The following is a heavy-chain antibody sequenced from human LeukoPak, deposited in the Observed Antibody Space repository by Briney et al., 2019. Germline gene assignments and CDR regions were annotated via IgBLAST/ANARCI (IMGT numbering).Heavy chain of an antibody. CDR1: GGSISSYY. J-gene: IGHJ4*02. CDR2: IYYSGST. V-gene: IGHV4-59*01. Sequence: PSETLSLTCTVSGGSISSYYWSWIRQPPGKGLEWIGYIYYSGSTNYNPSLKSRVTMSVDTSKNQFSLKLSSVTAADTAVYYCARIEDYGGNSVNYWGQGTLVTVSS. CDR3: ARIEDYGGNSVNY. D-gene: IGHD4-23*01.